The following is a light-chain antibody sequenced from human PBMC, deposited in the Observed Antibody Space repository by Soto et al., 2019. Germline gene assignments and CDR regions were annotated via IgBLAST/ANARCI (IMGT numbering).Light chain of an antibody. CDR1: QSVSSY. Sequence: EIVLTQSPATLSLSPGERATLSCRASQSVSSYLVWYQQKPGQAPRVLIYDASNRATGIPARFSGSGSGTDFTLTISSLEPEDFAVYYCQQRTSWPVTFGGGTKVEIK. CDR3: QQRTSWPVT. J-gene: IGKJ4*01. V-gene: IGKV3-11*01. CDR2: DAS.